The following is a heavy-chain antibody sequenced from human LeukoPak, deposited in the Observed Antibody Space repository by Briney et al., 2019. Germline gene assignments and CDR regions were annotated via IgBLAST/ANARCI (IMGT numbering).Heavy chain of an antibody. D-gene: IGHD2-15*01. J-gene: IGHJ4*02. CDR2: IKQDGSEK. V-gene: IGHV3-7*01. CDR3: ARGTGNSGGPFDS. CDR1: GFNFRYYW. Sequence: PGGSLRLSCAASGFNFRYYWMSWVRQAPGKGLEWVANIKQDGSEKYFVDSVKGRFTISRDNANNSLFLQMNSLRVEDTALYYCARGTGNSGGPFDSWGQGTLVTVSS.